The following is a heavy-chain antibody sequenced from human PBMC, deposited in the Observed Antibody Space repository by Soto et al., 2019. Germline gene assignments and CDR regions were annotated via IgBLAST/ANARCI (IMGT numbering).Heavy chain of an antibody. CDR1: GGSINNAGYY. D-gene: IGHD6-19*01. V-gene: IGHV4-31*03. CDR2: IYYSGNT. CDR3: ARADWSGWIDY. Sequence: QVQLQESGPGLVKPSQTLSLTCTVSGGSINNAGYYWTWIRQHPRKGLEWIGYIYYSGNTFYNPSLKSRVSISVDTSKNQFSLHLTSVTAADTAVFYCARADWSGWIDYWGHGTLVTVSS. J-gene: IGHJ4*01.